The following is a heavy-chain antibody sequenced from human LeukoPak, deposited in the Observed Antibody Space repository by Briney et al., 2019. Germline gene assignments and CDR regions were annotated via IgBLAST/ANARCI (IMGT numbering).Heavy chain of an antibody. D-gene: IGHD3-3*01. CDR3: ARGEWDYDFWSEGDY. CDR2: ISGSGGST. CDR1: GFTFSSYA. Sequence: GGSLRLSCAASGFTFSSYAMSRVRQAPGKGLEWVSAISGSGGSTYYADSVKGRFTISRDTSKNTLYLQMNNLRAEDTAVYYCARGEWDYDFWSEGDYWGQGTLVTVSS. J-gene: IGHJ4*02. V-gene: IGHV3-23*01.